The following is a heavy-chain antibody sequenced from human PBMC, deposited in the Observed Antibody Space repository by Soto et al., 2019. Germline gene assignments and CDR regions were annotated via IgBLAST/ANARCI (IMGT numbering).Heavy chain of an antibody. CDR1: EFTFSSYS. J-gene: IGHJ4*02. Sequence: PGGSLRLSCAASEFTFSSYSMSWVRQAPNKGLEWVSTISGSGVRTYYADSAKGRFTISRDNSRNTLHLQMNSLRVEDTAVYYCAKTLISTSWYGLHDYGSQGTLVTVSS. CDR3: AKTLISTSWYGLHDY. CDR2: ISGSGVRT. D-gene: IGHD6-13*01. V-gene: IGHV3-23*01.